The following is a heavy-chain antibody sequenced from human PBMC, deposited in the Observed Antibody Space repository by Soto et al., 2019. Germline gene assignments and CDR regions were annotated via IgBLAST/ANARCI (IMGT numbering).Heavy chain of an antibody. V-gene: IGHV3-30*18. CDR2: ISYDGSNK. D-gene: IGHD4-17*01. CDR3: AKGVPKRVSSVTDAFDI. J-gene: IGHJ3*02. CDR1: GFTFSSYG. Sequence: GGSLRLSCAASGFTFSSYGMHWVRQAPGKGLEWVAVISYDGSNKYYADSVKGRFTISRDNSKNTLYLQMNSLRAEDTAVYYCAKGVPKRVSSVTDAFDIWGQGTMVTVSS.